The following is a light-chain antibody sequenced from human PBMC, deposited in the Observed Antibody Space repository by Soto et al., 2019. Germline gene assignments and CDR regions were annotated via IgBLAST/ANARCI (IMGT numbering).Light chain of an antibody. CDR1: QSVASN. CDR3: QQYHNWPPQYT. Sequence: EIVMTQSPASLSVSPGDGATLSCRASQSVASNVAWYQQKPGQGPRLLIHGASTRAVGVPARFSGSGSGTDLPLTINSLQSEDFAVYYCQQYHNWPPQYTFGQGTKRQIK. CDR2: GAS. V-gene: IGKV3-15*01. J-gene: IGKJ2*01.